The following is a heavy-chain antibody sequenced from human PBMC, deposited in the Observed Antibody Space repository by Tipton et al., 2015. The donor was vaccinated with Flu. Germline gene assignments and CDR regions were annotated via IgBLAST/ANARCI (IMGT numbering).Heavy chain of an antibody. V-gene: IGHV4-39*07. J-gene: IGHJ4*02. CDR1: GGSISSSSYY. Sequence: LRLSCTVSGGSISSSSYYWGWIRQPPGKGLEWIGSIYYSGSTYYNPSLKSRVTISVDTSKNQFSPKLSSVTAADTAVYCCARDTIFGVAHWGQGTLVTVSS. CDR3: ARDTIFGVAH. D-gene: IGHD3-3*01. CDR2: IYYSGST.